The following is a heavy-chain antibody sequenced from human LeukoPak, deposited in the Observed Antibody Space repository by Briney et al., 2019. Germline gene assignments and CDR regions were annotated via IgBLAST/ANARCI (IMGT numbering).Heavy chain of an antibody. Sequence: ASVKVSCKASGGTFSSYAISWVRQAPGRGLEWMGGIIPIFGTANYAQKFQGRVTITADESTSTAYMELSSLRSEDTAVYYCARSPHVDYCGGDCFIPRSFDYWGQGTLVTVSS. CDR1: GGTFSSYA. CDR3: ARSPHVDYCGGDCFIPRSFDY. J-gene: IGHJ4*02. V-gene: IGHV1-69*13. D-gene: IGHD2-21*02. CDR2: IIPIFGTA.